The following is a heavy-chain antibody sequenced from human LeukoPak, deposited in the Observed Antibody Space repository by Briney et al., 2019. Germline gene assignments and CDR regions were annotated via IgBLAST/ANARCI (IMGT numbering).Heavy chain of an antibody. CDR3: ARADGSAWPTGEFDY. V-gene: IGHV1-2*02. J-gene: IGHJ4*02. Sequence: ASVKVSCKASGYTFTGYYIHWVRQAPGQGLEWMGWINPNSAGTHYAQKFQGRVTMTRDTSISTAYMELSRLRSDDTAVYYCARADGSAWPTGEFDYWGQGALVTVSS. CDR1: GYTFTGYY. CDR2: INPNSAGT. D-gene: IGHD6-19*01.